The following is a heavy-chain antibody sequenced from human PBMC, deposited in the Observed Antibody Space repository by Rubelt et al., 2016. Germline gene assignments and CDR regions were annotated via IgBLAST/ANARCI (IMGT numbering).Heavy chain of an antibody. V-gene: IGHV4-4*07. CDR2: IYTSGST. Sequence: AGKGLEWIGRIYTSGSTYYNPSLKSRVTISVDTSKNQFSLKLSSVTAADTAVYYCARDGITGTYQLFDYWGQGTLVTVSS. J-gene: IGHJ4*02. D-gene: IGHD1-7*01. CDR3: ARDGITGTYQLFDY.